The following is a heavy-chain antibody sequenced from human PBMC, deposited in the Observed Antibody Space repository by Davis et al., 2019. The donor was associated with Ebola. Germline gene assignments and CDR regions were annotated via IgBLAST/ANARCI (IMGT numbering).Heavy chain of an antibody. J-gene: IGHJ3*01. Sequence: GESLKISCAASGFTFSSYAMSWVRQAPGKGLEWVSAISGSGGSTYYADSVKGRFTVSRDNSKNTLYLQMNTLRAEDTAVYYCARVGATSAFDVWGQGTMVTVSS. CDR2: ISGSGGST. D-gene: IGHD1-26*01. CDR1: GFTFSSYA. V-gene: IGHV3-23*01. CDR3: ARVGATSAFDV.